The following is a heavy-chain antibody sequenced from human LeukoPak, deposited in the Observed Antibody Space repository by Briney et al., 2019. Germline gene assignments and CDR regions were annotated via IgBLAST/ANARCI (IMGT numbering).Heavy chain of an antibody. D-gene: IGHD4-17*01. Sequence: PSETLSLTCTVSGGSISNYYWNWIRQSAGKGLEWIGRIYTSGSTDYNPSLKSRVTMSVDTSKNHLSLKLSSVTAADTALYFCSRYFRLRTDDGDYIGLFDSWGQGILVTVSS. J-gene: IGHJ4*02. V-gene: IGHV4-4*07. CDR3: SRYFRLRTDDGDYIGLFDS. CDR2: IYTSGST. CDR1: GGSISNYY.